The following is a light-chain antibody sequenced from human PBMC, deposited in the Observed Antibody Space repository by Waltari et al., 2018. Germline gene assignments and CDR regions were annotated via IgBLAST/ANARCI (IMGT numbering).Light chain of an antibody. CDR1: IGPGYA. J-gene: IGLJ3*02. CDR3: QSSDSTMSGSRV. V-gene: IGLV1-40*01. Sequence: QSLLTQPPSVSGAPGQTVTISCTGIGPGYAVHWYQQLPGTAPKIIIYENTNRPSGVPDRFSGSKSVTSASLAITGLQAEDEADYYCQSSDSTMSGSRVFGGGTKLTVL. CDR2: ENT.